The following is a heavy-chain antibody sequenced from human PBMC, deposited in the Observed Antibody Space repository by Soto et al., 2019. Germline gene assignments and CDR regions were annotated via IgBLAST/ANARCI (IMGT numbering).Heavy chain of an antibody. J-gene: IGHJ5*02. Sequence: QVQLVQSGAEVKKPGASVKVSCKASGYTFTSYAMHWVRQAPGQRLEWMGWINAGNGNTKYSQKFQGRVTITRDTFASTAYMELSSLRSEDTAVDYCARDQYCSSTSCYAGWFDPWGQGTLVTVSS. CDR1: GYTFTSYA. V-gene: IGHV1-3*01. CDR2: INAGNGNT. D-gene: IGHD2-2*01. CDR3: ARDQYCSSTSCYAGWFDP.